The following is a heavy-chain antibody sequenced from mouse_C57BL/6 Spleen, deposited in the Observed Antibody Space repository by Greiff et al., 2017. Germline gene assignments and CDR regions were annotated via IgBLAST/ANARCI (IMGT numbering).Heavy chain of an antibody. CDR1: GYTFTSYW. Sequence: QVQLQQPGAELMKPGASVKMSCKASGYTFTSYWITWVKQRPGQGLEWIGDIYPGSGSTNYNEKFKSKATLTVDTSSSTAYMQLSSLTSEDSAVYYCARRDDPVLYAMDYWGQGTSVTVSS. J-gene: IGHJ4*01. CDR2: IYPGSGST. V-gene: IGHV1-55*01. D-gene: IGHD2-3*01. CDR3: ARRDDPVLYAMDY.